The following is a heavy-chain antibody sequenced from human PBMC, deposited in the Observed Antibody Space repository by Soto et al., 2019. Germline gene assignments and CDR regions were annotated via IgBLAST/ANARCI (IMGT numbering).Heavy chain of an antibody. D-gene: IGHD3-10*01. CDR2: INPSGGST. V-gene: IGHV1-46*01. J-gene: IGHJ5*02. CDR3: ARDRHYYGSVNWFDP. Sequence: ASVKVSCKASGYTFTSYYMHRVRQAPGQGLEWMGIINPSGGSTSYAQKFQGRVTMTRDTSTSTVYMELSSLRSEDTAVYYCARDRHYYGSVNWFDPWGQGTLVTV. CDR1: GYTFTSYY.